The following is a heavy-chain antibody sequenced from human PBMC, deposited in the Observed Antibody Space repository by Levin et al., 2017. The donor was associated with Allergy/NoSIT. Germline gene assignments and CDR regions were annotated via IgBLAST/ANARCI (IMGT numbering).Heavy chain of an antibody. Sequence: GGSLRLSCEASGYSFNSCWIAWVRQTPGKGLEWVGIIYPGDSDTRYSPSFQGRVTISADKSTSTLYLQWSSLKTSDTAMYYCARRDSDNFSWYFDPWCRGTMVTVS. D-gene: IGHD1-1*01. CDR1: GYSFNSCW. CDR3: ARRDSDNFSWYFDP. J-gene: IGHJ2*01. V-gene: IGHV5-51*01. CDR2: IYPGDSDT.